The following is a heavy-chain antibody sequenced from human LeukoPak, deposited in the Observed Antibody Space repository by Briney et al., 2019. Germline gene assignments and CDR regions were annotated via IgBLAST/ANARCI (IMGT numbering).Heavy chain of an antibody. V-gene: IGHV3-30*18. CDR1: GFTFSSYG. CDR3: AKHSAIYCSSTSCHGGFDY. J-gene: IGHJ4*02. D-gene: IGHD2-2*01. CDR2: ISNDGINT. Sequence: PGRSLRLSCAASGFTFSSYGMHWVRQAPGKGLEWVALISNDGINTYYADSVKGRFTISRDTSKKTLSLQMSSLRAEDTAVYYCAKHSAIYCSSTSCHGGFDYWGQGTLVTVPS.